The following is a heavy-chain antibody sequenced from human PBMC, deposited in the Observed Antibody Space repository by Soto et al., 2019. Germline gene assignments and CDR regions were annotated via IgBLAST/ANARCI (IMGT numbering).Heavy chain of an antibody. Sequence: SETLSLTCTVSGGSISSYYWSWIRQPPGKGLEWIGYIYYSGSTNYNPSLKSRVTISVDTSKNQFSLKLSSVTAADTAVYYCARDMVRGVIRGMDVWGKGTTVT. V-gene: IGHV4-59*01. CDR2: IYYSGST. J-gene: IGHJ6*03. D-gene: IGHD3-10*01. CDR1: GGSISSYY. CDR3: ARDMVRGVIRGMDV.